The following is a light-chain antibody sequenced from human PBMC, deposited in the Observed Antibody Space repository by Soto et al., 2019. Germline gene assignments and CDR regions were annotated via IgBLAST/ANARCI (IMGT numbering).Light chain of an antibody. Sequence: EVVMTQSLGAVSVSSGEKATLSCRASQSVTSTVAWYQQKPGQAPRLLIYRASARATGVPARFSGSGSGTEFTQTFCSLQSEDFGIYYCQQYDYWWTFGQGSKVDVK. J-gene: IGKJ1*01. CDR1: QSVTST. V-gene: IGKV3-15*01. CDR3: QQYDYWWT. CDR2: RAS.